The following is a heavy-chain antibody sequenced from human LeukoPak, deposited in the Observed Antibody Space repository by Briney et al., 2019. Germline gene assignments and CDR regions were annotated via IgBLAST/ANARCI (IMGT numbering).Heavy chain of an antibody. V-gene: IGHV1-2*04. Sequence: GASVKVSCKASGYTFTGYYMHWVRQAPGQGLEWMGWINPNSGGTNYAQKFQGWVTMTRDTSISTAYMELSRLRSDDTAVYYRARKSGSYVVGAFDIWGQGTMVTVSS. CDR1: GYTFTGYY. J-gene: IGHJ3*02. D-gene: IGHD1-26*01. CDR2: INPNSGGT. CDR3: ARKSGSYVVGAFDI.